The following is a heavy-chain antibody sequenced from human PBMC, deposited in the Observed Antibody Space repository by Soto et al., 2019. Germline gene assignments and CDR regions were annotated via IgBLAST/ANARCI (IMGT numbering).Heavy chain of an antibody. J-gene: IGHJ4*02. CDR3: ARAGQWLFDY. CDR2: TYYRSKWYN. D-gene: IGHD6-19*01. V-gene: IGHV6-1*01. CDR1: GDSVSSKSAG. Sequence: PSQTLSLTCAISGDSVSSKSAGWNWIRQSPSRGLEWLGRTYYRSKWYNEYAVSVKGRITINPDTSKNQFSLQLNSVTPEATALYYCARAGQWLFDYWGQGTLVTVSS.